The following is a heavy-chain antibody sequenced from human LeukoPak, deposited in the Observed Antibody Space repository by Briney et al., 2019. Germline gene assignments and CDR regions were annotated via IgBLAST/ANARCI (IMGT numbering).Heavy chain of an antibody. J-gene: IGHJ6*02. V-gene: IGHV3-21*01. CDR3: ARVRGGQWLADYYYGMDV. Sequence: GGSLRLSCAASGFTFSSYSMNWVRQAPGKGLEWVSFISSSSSYIYYADSVKGRCTISRDNAKNSLYLQMNSLRAEDTAVYYCARVRGGQWLADYYYGMDVWGQGTTVTVSS. CDR1: GFTFSSYS. D-gene: IGHD6-19*01. CDR2: ISSSSSYI.